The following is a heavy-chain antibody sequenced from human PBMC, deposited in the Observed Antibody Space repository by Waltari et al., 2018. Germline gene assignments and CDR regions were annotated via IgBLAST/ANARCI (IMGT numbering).Heavy chain of an antibody. CDR2: FFPSDGGT. CDR1: GYTFSTNY. CDR3: ARRSLLRFLDY. J-gene: IGHJ4*02. Sequence: QVQLVQSGAEVRKPGASVNVSCQTSGYTFSTNYIHWLRQAPGQGREWMGVFFPSDGGTTYAQRFQGRVTMTSDTSTSTVYMELSSLRSEDTAVYYCARRSLLRFLDYWGQGTLVTVSS. D-gene: IGHD3-3*01. V-gene: IGHV1-46*01.